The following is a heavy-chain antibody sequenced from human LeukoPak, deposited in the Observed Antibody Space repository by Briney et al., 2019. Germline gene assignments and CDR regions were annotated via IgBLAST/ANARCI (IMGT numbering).Heavy chain of an antibody. CDR3: AREIVVVPAAAFDI. J-gene: IGHJ3*02. Sequence: PSETLSLTCAVYGGSFSGYYWSWIRQPPGKGLEWIGEINHSGSTNYNPSLKSRVTISVDTSKNQFSLKLRSVTAADTAVYYCAREIVVVPAAAFDIWGQGTMVTVSS. D-gene: IGHD2-2*01. CDR1: GGSFSGYY. CDR2: INHSGST. V-gene: IGHV4-34*01.